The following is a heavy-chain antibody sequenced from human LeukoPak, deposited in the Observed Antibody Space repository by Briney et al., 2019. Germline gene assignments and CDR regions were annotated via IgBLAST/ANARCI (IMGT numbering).Heavy chain of an antibody. CDR2: IYTSGST. Sequence: SETLSLTCTVSGGSISSGSYYWSWIRQPAGKGLEWIGRIYTSGSTNYNPSLKSRVTISVDTSKNQFSLKLSSVTAADTAVYYCARRGYFVSWNYWGQGTLVTVSS. CDR1: GGSISSGSYY. J-gene: IGHJ4*02. D-gene: IGHD3-9*01. CDR3: ARRGYFVSWNY. V-gene: IGHV4-61*02.